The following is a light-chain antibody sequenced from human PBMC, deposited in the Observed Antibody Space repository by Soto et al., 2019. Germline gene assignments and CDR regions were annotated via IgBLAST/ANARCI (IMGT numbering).Light chain of an antibody. Sequence: EVELTQSPVTLSVSGGARATLSCRSSQTISTHLAWYQQKPGQAPRLLIYGASTRATAVPARFSGSGSGTDFTLTISRVQSKDAAVYYCQQFDSWPPITFGQGTKLEIK. J-gene: IGKJ2*01. CDR3: QQFDSWPPIT. CDR2: GAS. CDR1: QTISTH. V-gene: IGKV3-15*01.